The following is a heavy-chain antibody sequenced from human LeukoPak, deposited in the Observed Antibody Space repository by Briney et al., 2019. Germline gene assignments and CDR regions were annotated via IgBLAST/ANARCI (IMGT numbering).Heavy chain of an antibody. CDR2: IYYSGST. D-gene: IGHD1-26*01. V-gene: IGHV4-59*12. Sequence: PSETLSLTCTVSGGSISSYYWSWIRQPPGKGLEWIGYIYYSGSTNYDPSLKSRVTISVDTSKNQFSLKLSSVTAADTAVYYCARGGHRVGATNPGAYWGQGTLVTVSS. J-gene: IGHJ4*02. CDR1: GGSISSYY. CDR3: ARGGHRVGATNPGAY.